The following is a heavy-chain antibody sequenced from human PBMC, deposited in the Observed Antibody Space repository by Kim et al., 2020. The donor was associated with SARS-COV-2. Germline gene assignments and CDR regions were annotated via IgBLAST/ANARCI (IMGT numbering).Heavy chain of an antibody. V-gene: IGHV3-11*04. CDR1: GFTFSDYY. J-gene: IGHJ6*02. CDR2: ISSSGSTI. D-gene: IGHD3-10*01. CDR3: ARGTGELLYYYYGMDV. Sequence: GGSLRLSCAASGFTFSDYYMSWIRQAPGKGLEWVSYISSSGSTIYYEDSVKGRFTISRDNAKNSLYLQMNSLRAEDTAVYYCARGTGELLYYYYGMDVWGQGTTVTVSS.